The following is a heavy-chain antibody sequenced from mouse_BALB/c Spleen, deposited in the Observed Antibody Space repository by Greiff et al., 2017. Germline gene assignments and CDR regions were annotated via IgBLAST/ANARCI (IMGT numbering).Heavy chain of an antibody. V-gene: IGHV1-63*01. CDR3: ARWAYYGSSYYFDY. CDR1: GYAFTNYW. CDR2: IYPGSGNT. D-gene: IGHD1-1*01. J-gene: IGHJ2*01. Sequence: VQLQQSGAELVRPGTSVKISCKASGYAFTNYWLGWVKQRPGHGLEWIGDIYPGSGNTYYNEKFKGKATLTADKSSSTAYMQLSRLTSEDSAVYFCARWAYYGSSYYFDYWGQGTTLTVSS.